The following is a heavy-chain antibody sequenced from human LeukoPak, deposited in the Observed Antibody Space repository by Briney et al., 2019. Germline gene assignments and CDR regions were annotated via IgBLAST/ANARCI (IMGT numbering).Heavy chain of an antibody. CDR2: ISYDGSNK. J-gene: IGHJ4*02. CDR3: AKEAAADRYPDY. CDR1: GFTFSRYG. V-gene: IGHV3-30*18. Sequence: GGSLRLSCAASGFTFSRYGMHWVRQAPGKGLEWVAVISYDGSNKYYADSVKGRFTISRDNSKDTLYLQMNSLRAEDTAVYYCAKEAAADRYPDYWGQGTLVTVSS. D-gene: IGHD6-13*01.